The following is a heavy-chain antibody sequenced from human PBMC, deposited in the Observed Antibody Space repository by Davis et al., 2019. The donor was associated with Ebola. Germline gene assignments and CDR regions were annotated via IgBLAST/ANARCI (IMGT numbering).Heavy chain of an antibody. CDR2: MNPNSGNT. D-gene: IGHD3-10*01. J-gene: IGHJ4*02. V-gene: IGHV1-8*01. CDR3: ARGPHYYGSGTKDY. CDR1: GYTFTSYD. Sequence: ASVKVSCKASGYTFTSYDINWVRQATGQGLEWMGWMNPNSGNTGYAQKFQGRVTMTRNTSISTAYMELSSLRSEDTAVYYCARGPHYYGSGTKDYWGQGTLVTVSS.